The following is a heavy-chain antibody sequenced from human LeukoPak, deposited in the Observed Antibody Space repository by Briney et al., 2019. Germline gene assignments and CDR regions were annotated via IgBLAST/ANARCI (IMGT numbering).Heavy chain of an antibody. D-gene: IGHD1-7*01. V-gene: IGHV4-59*01. CDR2: ISYIGTT. J-gene: IGHJ5*02. Sequence: PSETLSLTCSVSGGSISRYYWNWIRQSPGKGLEWIGYISYIGTTNYNPSLKSRVTISLDTSKSQFSLNLTSVTAADTAGYYCTRGRSQFGTNDAWGQGALVTVSS. CDR3: TRGRSQFGTNDA. CDR1: GGSISRYY.